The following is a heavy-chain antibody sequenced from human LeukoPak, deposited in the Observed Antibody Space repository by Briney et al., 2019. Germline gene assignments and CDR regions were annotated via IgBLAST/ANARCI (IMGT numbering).Heavy chain of an antibody. CDR1: GFAFSSYS. Sequence: GGSLRLSCAAAGFAFSSYSMNWVRQAPGKGLEWVSAISGSGGSTYYADSVKGRFTISRDNSKNTLYLQMNSLRAEDTAVYYCAKPPITIFGPYAFDIWGQGTMVTVSS. CDR3: AKPPITIFGPYAFDI. J-gene: IGHJ3*02. D-gene: IGHD3-3*01. CDR2: ISGSGGST. V-gene: IGHV3-23*01.